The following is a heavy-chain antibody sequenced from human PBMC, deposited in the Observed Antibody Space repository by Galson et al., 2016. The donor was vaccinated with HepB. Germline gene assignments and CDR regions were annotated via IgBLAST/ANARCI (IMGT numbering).Heavy chain of an antibody. J-gene: IGHJ5*01. CDR3: ARRDSGYNWFDS. CDR2: LHPSDSHT. Sequence: QSGAEVKKPGDSLRISCQASGYTFSTHVIIWVRQMPGKGLEWMGTLHPSDSHTDYSPSFQGRVTFSLDKSLNTAYLHWSSLKASDSAIYYCARRDSGYNWFDSWGQGTLLTVSS. V-gene: IGHV5-10-1*01. CDR1: GYTFSTHV. D-gene: IGHD5-12*01.